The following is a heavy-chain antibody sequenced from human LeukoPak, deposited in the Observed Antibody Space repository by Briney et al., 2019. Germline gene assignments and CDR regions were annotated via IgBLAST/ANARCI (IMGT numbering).Heavy chain of an antibody. V-gene: IGHV4-39*02. Sequence: SETLSLTCTVSGGSISSSSYYWGWIRQPPGKGLEWIGSIYYSGSTYYNPSLKSRVTISVDTSKNQFSLKLSSVTAADTAVYYCARERSGWYVKDYWGQGTLVTVSS. CDR3: ARERSGWYVKDY. CDR1: GGSISSSSYY. J-gene: IGHJ4*02. D-gene: IGHD6-19*01. CDR2: IYYSGST.